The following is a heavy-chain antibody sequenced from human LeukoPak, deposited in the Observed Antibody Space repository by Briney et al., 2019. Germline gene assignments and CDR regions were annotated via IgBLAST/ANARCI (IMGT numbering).Heavy chain of an antibody. J-gene: IGHJ3*02. D-gene: IGHD6-13*01. CDR2: RLYSGGA. CDR1: GGSISNGF. Sequence: SDTLSPSKTVTGGSISNGFWSLIQQPAARGLGLIAFRLYSGGANSNPTPTCRVNVSLATSKTQCTPRLSSVTAADTAAYYCARHSHGAAAETFDNWGQGTMVTVSS. V-gene: IGHV4-59*12. CDR3: ARHSHGAAAETFDN.